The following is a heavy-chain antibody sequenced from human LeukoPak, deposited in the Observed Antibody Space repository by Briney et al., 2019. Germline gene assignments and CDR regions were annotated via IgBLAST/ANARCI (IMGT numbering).Heavy chain of an antibody. V-gene: IGHV4-34*01. CDR2: INHSGST. CDR3: ARRYAAAAGRGFDY. CDR1: GGSFSGYY. J-gene: IGHJ4*02. D-gene: IGHD6-13*01. Sequence: SETLSLTCAVYGGSFSGYYWSWIRQPPGKGLEWIGEINHSGSTNYNPSLKSRVTISVDTSKDQFSLKLSSVTAADTAVYYCARRYAAAAGRGFDYWGQGTLVTVSS.